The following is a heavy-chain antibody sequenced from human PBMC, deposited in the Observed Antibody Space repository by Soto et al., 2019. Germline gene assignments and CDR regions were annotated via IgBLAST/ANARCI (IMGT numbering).Heavy chain of an antibody. CDR3: ARELRSLEWLLYYYGLDV. V-gene: IGHV3-30-3*01. D-gene: IGHD3-3*01. J-gene: IGHJ6*02. CDR2: ISYDGSNK. Sequence: QVQLVESGGGVVQPGRSLRLSGAASGFTFSSYAMHWVRQAPGKGLEWVAVISYDGSNKYYADSVEGRCTISRDNSKTTLYLQMTSLRAEDAAVYYCARELRSLEWLLYYYGLDVWGQGTTVTVSS. CDR1: GFTFSSYA.